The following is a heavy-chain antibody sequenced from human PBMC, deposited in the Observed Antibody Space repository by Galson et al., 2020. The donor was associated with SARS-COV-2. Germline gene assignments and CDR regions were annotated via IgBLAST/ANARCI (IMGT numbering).Heavy chain of an antibody. CDR1: GFIFSRYT. V-gene: IGHV3-21*01. CDR2: ISTTSSDM. CDR3: ARVGGSYYLDY. Sequence: SCAVSGFIFSRYTMNWVRQVPGRGLEWVSSISTTSSDMSYSDSVKGRFSISRDNAKNSLYLQMNSLRAEDTAVYYCARVGGSYYLDYWGQGTLVTVPS. D-gene: IGHD1-26*01. J-gene: IGHJ4*02.